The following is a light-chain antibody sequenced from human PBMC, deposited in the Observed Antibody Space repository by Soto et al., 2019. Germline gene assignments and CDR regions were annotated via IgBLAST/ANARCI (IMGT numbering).Light chain of an antibody. V-gene: IGLV1-40*01. J-gene: IGLJ1*01. CDR1: SSNIGAGYD. Sequence: QSLLTQPPSVSGAPWQRVTISCTGSSSNIGAGYDVHWYQQLPGTAPKLLIYGNSNRPSGVPDRFSGSKSGTSASLAITGLQAEDEADYYCQSYDSSLSAPYVFGTGTKVTVL. CDR3: QSYDSSLSAPYV. CDR2: GNS.